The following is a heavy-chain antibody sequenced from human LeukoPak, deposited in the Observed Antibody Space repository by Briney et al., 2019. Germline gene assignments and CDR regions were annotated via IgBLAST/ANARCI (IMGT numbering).Heavy chain of an antibody. Sequence: GGSLRLSCAASRFSFSTYSMNWVRQAPGKGLEWLSYISTSGTTIYYADSVKGRFTISRDNARQSLFLQMNSLRAEDTAVYYCARTDAFDMWGQGTMVNVSS. CDR3: ARTDAFDM. CDR1: RFSFSTYS. J-gene: IGHJ3*02. V-gene: IGHV3-48*04. CDR2: ISTSGTTI.